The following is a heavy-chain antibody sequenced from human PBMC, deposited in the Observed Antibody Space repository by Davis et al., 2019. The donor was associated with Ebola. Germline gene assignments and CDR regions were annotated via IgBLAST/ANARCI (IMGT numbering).Heavy chain of an antibody. CDR2: ITSGYST. Sequence: PGGSLRLSCAASGFTFSSYAMSWVRQAPGKGLEWVSGITSGYSTYYVDSVKGRFTISRDNSKNTLYLQMNSLRGEDTAVYYCAPLSYDFWHDNAGQPFDYWGQGTLVTVSS. CDR3: APLSYDFWHDNAGQPFDY. CDR1: GFTFSSYA. V-gene: IGHV3-23*01. J-gene: IGHJ4*02. D-gene: IGHD3-3*01.